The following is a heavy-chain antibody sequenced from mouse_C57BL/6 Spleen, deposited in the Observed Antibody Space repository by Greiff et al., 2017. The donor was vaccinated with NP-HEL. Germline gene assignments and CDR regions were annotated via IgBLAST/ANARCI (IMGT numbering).Heavy chain of an antibody. V-gene: IGHV1-15*01. J-gene: IGHJ3*01. CDR3: TRGEKYYGSSSWFAY. CDR1: GYTFTDYE. D-gene: IGHD1-1*01. Sequence: VKLMESGAELVRPGASVTLSCKASGYTFTDYEMHWVKQTPVHGLEWIGAIDPETGGTAYNQKFKGKAILTADKSSSTAYMELRSLTSEDSAVYYCTRGEKYYGSSSWFAYWGQGTLVTVSA. CDR2: IDPETGGT.